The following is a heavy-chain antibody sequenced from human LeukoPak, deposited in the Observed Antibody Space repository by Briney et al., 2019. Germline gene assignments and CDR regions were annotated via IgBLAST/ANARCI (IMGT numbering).Heavy chain of an antibody. CDR2: IYPTDSTT. Sequence: GESLKISCKGSGYTFTSFWIAWVRQMPGKGLEYMGIIYPTDSTTTYSPSFQGQVTMSVDKPINTAYLQWSSLTASDTAMYYCARRGGAADFDYWGQGTLVTVSS. D-gene: IGHD3-16*01. V-gene: IGHV5-51*01. CDR1: GYTFTSFW. CDR3: ARRGGAADFDY. J-gene: IGHJ4*02.